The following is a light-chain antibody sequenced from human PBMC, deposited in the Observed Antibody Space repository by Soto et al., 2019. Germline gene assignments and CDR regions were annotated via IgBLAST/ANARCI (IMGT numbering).Light chain of an antibody. Sequence: QPVLTQSSSASSSLGSSVELTCTLSSGHSTYIIAWHQQQPGKAPRYLMKIDSNGSYNKGTGVPDRFSGSTSGADRYLTISILQAEDEADYYCETWDSNTRVYGGGTKLPVL. CDR3: ETWDSNTRV. CDR1: SGHSTYI. CDR2: IDSNGSY. J-gene: IGLJ3*02. V-gene: IGLV4-60*03.